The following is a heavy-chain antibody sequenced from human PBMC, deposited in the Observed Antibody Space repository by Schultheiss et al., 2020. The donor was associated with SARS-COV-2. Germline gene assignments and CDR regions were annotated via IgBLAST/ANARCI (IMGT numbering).Heavy chain of an antibody. V-gene: IGHV3-9*01. CDR2: ISWNGGSI. Sequence: GGSLRLSCAASGFTFDDYAMHWVRQAPGKGLEWVSGISWNGGSIGYAVSVKGRFTISRDNAKNSRYLQMNSLRAEDTALYYCAKDISYSGSFGIGYWGQGTLVTVSS. CDR1: GFTFDDYA. J-gene: IGHJ4*02. D-gene: IGHD1-26*01. CDR3: AKDISYSGSFGIGY.